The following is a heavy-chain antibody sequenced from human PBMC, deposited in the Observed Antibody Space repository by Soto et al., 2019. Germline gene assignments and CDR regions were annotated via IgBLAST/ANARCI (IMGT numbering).Heavy chain of an antibody. V-gene: IGHV1-69*01. CDR3: ARSLEGTTVTNWFDP. J-gene: IGHJ5*02. CDR1: ADTFNSYS. CDR2: ITPVFGTA. Sequence: QVQLVQSGAEVKKPGSSVKVSCKASADTFNSYSLSWLRQAPGQRLEWMGGITPVFGTADYAQSFEDRLTITADDATSTFYMELSSLRSADTAVYYCARSLEGTTVTNWFDPWGQGALVTVSS. D-gene: IGHD4-17*01.